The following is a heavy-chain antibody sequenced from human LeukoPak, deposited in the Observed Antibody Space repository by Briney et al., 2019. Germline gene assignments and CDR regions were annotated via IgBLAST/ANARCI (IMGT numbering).Heavy chain of an antibody. CDR2: INSDGSIT. CDR3: ARVRATFSPHFDN. Sequence: GGPLRLSCAASGFTFSSYWMHWVRQAPGKGLMWVSRINSDGSITNYADSVKGRFTISRDNAKNTLYLQMNSLRAEYTAVYYCARVRATFSPHFDNWGQGTLVTVSS. D-gene: IGHD5-12*01. V-gene: IGHV3-74*01. CDR1: GFTFSSYW. J-gene: IGHJ4*02.